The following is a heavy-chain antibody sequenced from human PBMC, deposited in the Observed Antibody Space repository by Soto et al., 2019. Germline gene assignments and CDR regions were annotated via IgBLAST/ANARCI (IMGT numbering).Heavy chain of an antibody. V-gene: IGHV2-70*11. CDR2: IDWDDDK. D-gene: IGHD6-13*01. CDR1: GFSLSTSGMC. Sequence: SGPTLVNPTQTLTLTCTFSGFSLSTSGMCVSWIRQPPGKALEWLARIDWDDDKYYSTSLKTRLTISKDTSKNQVVLTMTNMDPVDTATYYCARSIAAAGSFQIGYWGQGTLATVAS. CDR3: ARSIAAAGSFQIGY. J-gene: IGHJ4*02.